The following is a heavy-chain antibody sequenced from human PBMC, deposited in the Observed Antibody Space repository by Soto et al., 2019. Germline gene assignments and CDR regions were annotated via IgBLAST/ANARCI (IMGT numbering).Heavy chain of an antibody. D-gene: IGHD3-10*01. CDR3: ARGLYYYGSGSYLSFLDY. CDR1: GGTFSSYA. Sequence: QVQLVQSGAEVKKPGSSVKVSCKASGGTFSSYAISWVRQAPGQGLEWMGGIIPIFGTANYAQKFQGRVTITADESTSTAYMELSSLRSEDTAVYYCARGLYYYGSGSYLSFLDYWGQGTLVTVSS. V-gene: IGHV1-69*01. CDR2: IIPIFGTA. J-gene: IGHJ4*02.